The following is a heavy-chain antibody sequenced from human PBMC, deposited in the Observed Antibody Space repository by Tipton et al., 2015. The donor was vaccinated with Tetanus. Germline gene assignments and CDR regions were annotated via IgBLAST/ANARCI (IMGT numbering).Heavy chain of an antibody. J-gene: IGHJ4*02. CDR1: LSFSGYG. Sequence: LSFSGYGLHWLRQAPGKGPEWVALVAYDGNNKYYADSVKGRFTISRDNSKDTLYLQMNSLRPEDTAVYYCARDGFYYGSGSYYRAFWGQGTLVTVSP. CDR3: ARDGFYYGSGSYYRAF. CDR2: VAYDGNNK. D-gene: IGHD3-10*01. V-gene: IGHV3-30-3*01.